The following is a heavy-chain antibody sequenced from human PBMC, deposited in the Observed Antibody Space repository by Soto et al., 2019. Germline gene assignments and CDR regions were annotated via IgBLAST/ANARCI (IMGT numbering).Heavy chain of an antibody. J-gene: IGHJ6*03. D-gene: IGHD2-15*01. V-gene: IGHV4-31*03. CDR2: IYYSGST. CDR3: ARELKECSGGSCYYYYMDV. Sequence: PSETLSLTCTVSGGPISSGGYYWSWIRQHPGKGLEWIGYIYYSGSTYYNPSLKSRVTISVDTSKNQFSLKLSSVTAADTAVYYCARELKECSGGSCYYYYMDVWGKGTTVTVSS. CDR1: GGPISSGGYY.